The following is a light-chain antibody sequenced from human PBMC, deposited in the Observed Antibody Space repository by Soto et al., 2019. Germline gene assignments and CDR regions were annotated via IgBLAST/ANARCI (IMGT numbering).Light chain of an antibody. CDR1: QSISTY. CDR3: QQLNSYPQT. J-gene: IGKJ1*01. V-gene: IGKV1-9*01. Sequence: DIQMPQSPSSLSASVGDRFTIAYRACQSISTYLNWYQHKPGKAPKLLIYAASTLQSGVPSRCSGSGSGTEFTLIISSLQPEDFATYYCQQLNSYPQTFGQGTKVDIK. CDR2: AAS.